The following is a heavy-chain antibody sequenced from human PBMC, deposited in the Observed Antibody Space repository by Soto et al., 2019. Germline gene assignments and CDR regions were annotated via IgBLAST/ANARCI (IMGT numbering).Heavy chain of an antibody. D-gene: IGHD1-26*01. CDR1: GFTFSSYS. J-gene: IGHJ4*02. CDR3: ARVGGRGSYSGLSFAY. Sequence: EVQLVESGGGLVQPGGSLRLSCAASGFTFSSYSMNWVRQAPGKGLEWVSYISSTSSTIYYADSVKGRFTISRDNAKNSLYLQMNSLRDEDTAVYYCARVGGRGSYSGLSFAYRGQGTLVTVSS. CDR2: ISSTSSTI. V-gene: IGHV3-48*02.